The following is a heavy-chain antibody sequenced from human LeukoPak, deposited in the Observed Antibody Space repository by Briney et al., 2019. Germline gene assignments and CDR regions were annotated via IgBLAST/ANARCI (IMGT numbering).Heavy chain of an antibody. J-gene: IGHJ4*02. CDR3: ARVSSKNWYYGSGRTFDY. CDR1: GYTFTSYD. Sequence: PRASVKVSCKASGYTFTSYDINWVRQATGQGLEWMGWMNPNSGNTGYAQKFQGRVTMTRNTSISTAYMELSSLRSEDTAVYYCARVSSKNWYYGSGRTFDYWGQGTLVTVSS. CDR2: MNPNSGNT. V-gene: IGHV1-8*01. D-gene: IGHD3-10*01.